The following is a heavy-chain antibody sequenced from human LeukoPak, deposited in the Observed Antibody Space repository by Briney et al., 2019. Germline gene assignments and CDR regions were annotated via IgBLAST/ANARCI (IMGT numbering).Heavy chain of an antibody. CDR2: INPNSGGT. Sequence: ASVKVSCKASGYTFTGYYMHWVRQAPGQGLEWMGWINPNSGGTNYAQKFQGRVTMTRDTSISTAYMELSRLRSDDTAVYYCAREIEYYYDSSDYYDTDYWGQGTLVTVSS. CDR3: AREIEYYYDSSDYYDTDY. D-gene: IGHD3-22*01. CDR1: GYTFTGYY. J-gene: IGHJ4*02. V-gene: IGHV1-2*02.